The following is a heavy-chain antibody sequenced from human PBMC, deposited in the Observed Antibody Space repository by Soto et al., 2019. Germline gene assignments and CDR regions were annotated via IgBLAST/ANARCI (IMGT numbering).Heavy chain of an antibody. CDR3: ARDYWSGDRYYYGMDV. Sequence: ASVNVSCKASGYTFTGYYIHWVRQAPGQRLEWMGYINPNSGGPNYAQKFQGRVTMTRDTSISTAYMELSRLRSDDTAVYFCARDYWSGDRYYYGMDVWGQGTTVTVSS. CDR1: GYTFTGYY. J-gene: IGHJ6*02. V-gene: IGHV1-2*02. CDR2: INPNSGGP. D-gene: IGHD3-3*01.